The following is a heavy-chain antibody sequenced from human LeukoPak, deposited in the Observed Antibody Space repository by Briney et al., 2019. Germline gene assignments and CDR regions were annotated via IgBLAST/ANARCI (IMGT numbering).Heavy chain of an antibody. CDR2: IYPGDSDT. D-gene: IGHD2-8*01. J-gene: IGHJ5*02. V-gene: IGHV5-51*01. Sequence: GESLKISCQGSGYSFTSYWIAWVRQMPGKGLEWMGIIYPGDSDTRYSPSFQGQVTISADKSISTAYLQWSRLKASDTAMYYCAIQGVFGPNWFDPWGQGTLVTVSS. CDR1: GYSFTSYW. CDR3: AIQGVFGPNWFDP.